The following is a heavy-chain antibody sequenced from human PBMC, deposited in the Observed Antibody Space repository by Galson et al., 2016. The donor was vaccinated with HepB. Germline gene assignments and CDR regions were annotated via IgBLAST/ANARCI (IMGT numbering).Heavy chain of an antibody. D-gene: IGHD4/OR15-4a*01. J-gene: IGHJ4*02. CDR2: IYHDGST. CDR3: TRGTLGTAATMAFDY. Sequence: TLSLTCEVSGGSISSGGNSWSWIRQPPGKGLEWIGYIYHDGSTYYNPSLKSRATISVDKSKNQFSLRLDSVTAADTAVYYCTRGTLGTAATMAFDYWGQGTLVSVSS. CDR1: GGSISSGGNS. V-gene: IGHV4-30-2*01.